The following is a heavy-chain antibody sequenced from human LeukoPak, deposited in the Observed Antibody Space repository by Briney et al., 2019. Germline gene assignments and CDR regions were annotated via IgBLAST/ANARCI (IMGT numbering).Heavy chain of an antibody. CDR2: ISFGGAET. CDR1: GFTLSDYG. CDR3: AKDWYGSRWCNWFDP. J-gene: IGHJ5*02. Sequence: PGRSLRLSCAASGFTLSDYGMHWVRQAPGKGLEWVAMISFGGAETYYGDSVKGRFSISRDSSKNTVYLQMNSLRAEDTAVYFCAKDWYGSRWCNWFDPWGQGTLVTVSS. D-gene: IGHD6-13*01. V-gene: IGHV3-30*18.